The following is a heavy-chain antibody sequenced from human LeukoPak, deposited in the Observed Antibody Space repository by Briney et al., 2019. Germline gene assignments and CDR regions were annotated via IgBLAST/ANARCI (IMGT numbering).Heavy chain of an antibody. V-gene: IGHV4-34*01. Sequence: MPGGSLRLSCAASGFTFSSYSMNWARQPPGKGLEWIGEINHSGSTNYNPSLKSRVTISVDTSKNQFSLKLSSVTAADTAVYYCARGRGIVVVTTEGPFDYWGQGTLVTVSS. CDR3: ARGRGIVVVTTEGPFDY. CDR2: INHSGST. CDR1: GFTFSSYS. J-gene: IGHJ4*02. D-gene: IGHD3-22*01.